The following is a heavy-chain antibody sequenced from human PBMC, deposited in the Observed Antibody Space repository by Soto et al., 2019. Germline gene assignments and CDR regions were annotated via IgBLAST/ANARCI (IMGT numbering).Heavy chain of an antibody. CDR1: GFTFSSYA. CDR2: VSIGGST. J-gene: IGHJ4*02. CDR3: AKRRGAGGHFDY. D-gene: IGHD2-15*01. V-gene: IGHV3-23*01. Sequence: DVQLLESGGGLVQPEGSLRLSCAASGFTFSSYAMGWVRQGPGKGLEWVAVVSIGGSTHYADSVRGRLTISRDNSKNTLSLQMNSLTAEDRAVYFCAKRRGAGGHFDYWGQGALVTVSS.